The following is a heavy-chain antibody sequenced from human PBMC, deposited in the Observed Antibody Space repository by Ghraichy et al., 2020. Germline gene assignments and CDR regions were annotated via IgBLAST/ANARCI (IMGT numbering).Heavy chain of an antibody. CDR3: ARGGGEMATTRILPYNWFDP. D-gene: IGHD5-24*01. J-gene: IGHJ5*02. Sequence: SETLSLTCAVYGGSFSGYYWSWIRQPPGKGLEWIGEINHSGSTNYNPSLKTRVTISVDTSKNQFSLKLSSVTAADTAVYYCARGGGEMATTRILPYNWFDPWGQGTLVTVSS. CDR1: GGSFSGYY. CDR2: INHSGST. V-gene: IGHV4-34*01.